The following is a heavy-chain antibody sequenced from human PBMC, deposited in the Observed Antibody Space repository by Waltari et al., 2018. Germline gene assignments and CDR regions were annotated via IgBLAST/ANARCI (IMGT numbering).Heavy chain of an antibody. CDR1: GGSFRGYY. CDR3: ARGSSWYVPGYYYYYMDV. Sequence: QVQLQQWGAGLLKPSETLSLPCAAYGGSFRGYYWSWIRQPPGKGLEWIGEINHSGSTNYNPSLKSRVTISVDTSKNQFSLKLSSVTAADTAVYYCARGSSWYVPGYYYYYMDVWGKGTTVTVSS. CDR2: INHSGST. D-gene: IGHD6-13*01. V-gene: IGHV4-34*01. J-gene: IGHJ6*03.